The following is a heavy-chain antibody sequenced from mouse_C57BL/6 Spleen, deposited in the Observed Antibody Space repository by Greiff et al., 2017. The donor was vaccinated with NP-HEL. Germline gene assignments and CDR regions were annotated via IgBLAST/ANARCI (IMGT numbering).Heavy chain of an antibody. V-gene: IGHV1-61*01. J-gene: IGHJ2*01. CDR1: GYTFTSYW. D-gene: IGHD1-1*01. CDR2: IYPSDSET. Sequence: QVQLQQPGAELVRPGSSVKLSCKASGYTFTSYWMDWVKQRPGQGLEWIGNIYPSDSETHYNQKFKDKATLTVDKSSSTAYMQLSSLTSEDSAVYYGARRPYYYGSSSYFDYWGQGTTLTVSS. CDR3: ARRPYYYGSSSYFDY.